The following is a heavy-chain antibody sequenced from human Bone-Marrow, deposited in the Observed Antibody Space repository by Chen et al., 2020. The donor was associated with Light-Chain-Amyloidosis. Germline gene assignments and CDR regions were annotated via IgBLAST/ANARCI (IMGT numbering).Heavy chain of an antibody. CDR3: ARRRDGYNFDY. CDR2: ISPDDSDA. V-gene: IGHV5-51*01. D-gene: IGHD5-12*01. J-gene: IGHJ4*02. CDR1: GYTFPNYW. Sequence: EVQLEQSGPEVKKPGESRKISCTGSGYTFPNYWIGWVRQMPGKGLEWMGVISPDDSDARYSPSFEGQVTISADKSITTAYLQWRSLKASDTAMYYCARRRDGYNFDYWGQGTLVTVSS.